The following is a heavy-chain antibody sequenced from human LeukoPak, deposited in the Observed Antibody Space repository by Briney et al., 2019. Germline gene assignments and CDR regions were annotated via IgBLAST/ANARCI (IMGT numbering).Heavy chain of an antibody. Sequence: SSETLSLTCTVFGDSVSSSNYYWAWIRQPPGKGLEWIGSVYYGRSPYFNPSLESRATISVDTSKNHFSLKMSSVTAADTAVYYCARSSGTGTFSYWGQGTLVTVSS. CDR2: VYYGRSP. CDR3: ARSSGTGTFSY. D-gene: IGHD6-25*01. V-gene: IGHV4-39*02. J-gene: IGHJ4*02. CDR1: GDSVSSSNYY.